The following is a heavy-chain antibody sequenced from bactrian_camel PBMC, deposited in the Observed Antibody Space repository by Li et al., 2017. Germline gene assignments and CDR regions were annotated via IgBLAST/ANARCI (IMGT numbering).Heavy chain of an antibody. D-gene: IGHD6*01. CDR3: AADSSRWYGGACPRLRTGDFGY. J-gene: IGHJ6*01. Sequence: HVQLVESGGGSVQTGGSLTLSCTYTYPSHCMAWFRQAPGKEREAVAGIETDATTTYADSVKGRFTISKDNANHTMYLQMNSLKPEDTAMYYCAADSSRWYGGACPRLRTGDFGYWGQGTQVTVS. V-gene: IGHV3S53*01. CDR1: YPSHC. CDR2: IETDATT.